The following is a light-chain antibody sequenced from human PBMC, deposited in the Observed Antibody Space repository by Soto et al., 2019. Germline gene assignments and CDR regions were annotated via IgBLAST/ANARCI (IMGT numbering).Light chain of an antibody. CDR1: QSISDY. J-gene: IGKJ4*01. V-gene: IGKV3-11*01. CDR3: QQRYKCPLT. Sequence: ETVLTQSRPTLSPSPGRRASLSCRASQSISDYLAWYQQKPGQAPRLLIYAASSWATGIPARFSGSGSGTDFTLTISSLQPEDFAAYYCQQRYKCPLTFGGGTKVDIK. CDR2: AAS.